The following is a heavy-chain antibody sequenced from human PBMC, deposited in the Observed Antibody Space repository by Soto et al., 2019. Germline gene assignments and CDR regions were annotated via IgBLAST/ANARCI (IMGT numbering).Heavy chain of an antibody. Sequence: GGSLRLSCAASGFTFDDYAMQWVRQAPGKGLEWVSGISYNSGTIGYADSVKGRFTISRDNAKKSLYLQMNSLRAEDTALYYWAKGEGRGYSFGPGFWGQGTLVTVSS. V-gene: IGHV3-9*01. CDR1: GFTFDDYA. CDR3: AKGEGRGYSFGPGF. CDR2: ISYNSGTI. J-gene: IGHJ4*02. D-gene: IGHD5-18*01.